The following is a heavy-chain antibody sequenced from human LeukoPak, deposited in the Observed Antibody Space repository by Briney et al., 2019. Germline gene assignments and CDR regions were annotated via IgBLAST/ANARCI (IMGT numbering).Heavy chain of an antibody. J-gene: IGHJ3*02. D-gene: IGHD3-10*01. CDR1: GFTFSMSA. CDR3: AKDRGPYYPDAFDI. V-gene: IGHV3-23*01. Sequence: GGSLRLSCAASGFTFSMSAMSWVRQAPGKRLEWVSAISGSDRHDTTYYADSVKGRFTISRDNSKNTLYLQMNSLRAEDTAVYYCAKDRGPYYPDAFDIWGQGTMVTVSS. CDR2: ISGSDRHDTT.